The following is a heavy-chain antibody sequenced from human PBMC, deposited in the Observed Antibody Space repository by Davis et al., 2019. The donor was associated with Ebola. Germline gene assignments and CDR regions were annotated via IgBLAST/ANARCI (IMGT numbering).Heavy chain of an antibody. CDR2: INCGNGNT. CDR1: GYPFSRYS. Sequence: SVTVPRMASGYPFSRYSLQWVRLAPGQRLEWTGWINCGNGNTKYSQNFQGRVTITRDTPTSTAYMDLSSLRTEDTAVYYCAREHESWSGYAFDYWGQGSLVTVSA. D-gene: IGHD3-3*01. CDR3: AREHESWSGYAFDY. V-gene: IGHV1-3*01. J-gene: IGHJ4*02.